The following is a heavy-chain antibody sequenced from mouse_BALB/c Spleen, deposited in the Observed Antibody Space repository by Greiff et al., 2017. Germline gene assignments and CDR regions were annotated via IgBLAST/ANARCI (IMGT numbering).Heavy chain of an antibody. D-gene: IGHD1-3*01. J-gene: IGHJ2*01. CDR1: GFNIKDNY. CDR2: IDPADGNT. CDR3: AREVDEPFAY. Sequence: EVQLQQSGAELVKPGASVKLSCTASGFNIKDNYMHWVKQRPEQGLEWIGMIDPADGNTKYDPKFQGKASITADTSSNTAYLQLSSLTSEDTAVYYCAREVDEPFAYWGQGTTVTVS. V-gene: IGHV14-3*02.